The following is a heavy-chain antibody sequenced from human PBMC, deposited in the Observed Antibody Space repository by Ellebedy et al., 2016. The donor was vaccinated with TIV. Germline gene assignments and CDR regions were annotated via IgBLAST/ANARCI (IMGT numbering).Heavy chain of an antibody. CDR1: GFTFSDYY. V-gene: IGHV3-11*06. Sequence: GGSLRLXCAASGFTFSDYYMTWIRQAPGKGLEWISKISGNGASTSYVASVRGRFTVSRDNAKNTLHLQMSGLRDDDTAIYYCGREDYFKVDVWGQGTTVTVSS. J-gene: IGHJ6*02. CDR3: GREDYFKVDV. D-gene: IGHD3-10*01. CDR2: ISGNGAST.